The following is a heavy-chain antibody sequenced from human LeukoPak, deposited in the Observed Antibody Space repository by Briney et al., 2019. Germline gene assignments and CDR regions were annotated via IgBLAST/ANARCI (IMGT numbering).Heavy chain of an antibody. Sequence: PGGSLRLSCAASGFTFSNYGMSWVRQAPGKGLEWVSAISGSGGSTYYADSVKGRFTISRDNSKNTLYLQMNSLRAEDTAVYYCAKVSTPFRIAVAGFDYWGQGTLVTVSS. D-gene: IGHD6-19*01. V-gene: IGHV3-23*01. CDR2: ISGSGGST. CDR3: AKVSTPFRIAVAGFDY. J-gene: IGHJ4*02. CDR1: GFTFSNYG.